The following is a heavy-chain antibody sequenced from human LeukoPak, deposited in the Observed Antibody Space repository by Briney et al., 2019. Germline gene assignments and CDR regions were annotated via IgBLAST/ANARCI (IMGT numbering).Heavy chain of an antibody. V-gene: IGHV4-31*03. D-gene: IGHD3-9*01. J-gene: IGHJ3*02. CDR1: GGSISSGGYY. CDR2: IYYSGST. Sequence: SETLSLTCTVSGGSISSGGYYWSWIRQHPGKGLEWIGYIYYSGSTDYDPSLKSRFTMSVDTSKNQFSLKLSSVTAADTAVYYCASADYDMAFDIWGQGTMVTVSS. CDR3: ASADYDMAFDI.